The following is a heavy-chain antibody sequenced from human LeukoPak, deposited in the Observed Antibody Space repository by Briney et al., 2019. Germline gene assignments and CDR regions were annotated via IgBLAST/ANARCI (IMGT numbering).Heavy chain of an antibody. CDR1: GFTFSSSA. CDR3: ARIPAAGPTGF. Sequence: GGSLRLSCAASGFTFSSSAMNWVRQAPGKGLEWVSYISPGSSTMYYADSVKGRFTISRDNAKNSLYLQMSRLRDEDTAVCYCARIPAAGPTGFWGQGTLVTVSS. D-gene: IGHD6-13*01. J-gene: IGHJ4*02. V-gene: IGHV3-48*02. CDR2: ISPGSSTM.